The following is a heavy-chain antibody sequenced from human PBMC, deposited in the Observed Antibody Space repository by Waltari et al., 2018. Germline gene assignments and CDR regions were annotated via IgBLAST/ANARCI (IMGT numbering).Heavy chain of an antibody. Sequence: QVQLQESGPGLVKPSETLSLTCTVSGGSISSYYWSWIRQPPGQGLEWIGYIYYSGSPNHTPPLKSRVTISVATSKNQFSRKLSSVTAADTAVYYCARHLPSVVPAAPFDYWGQGTLVTVSS. CDR3: ARHLPSVVPAAPFDY. CDR2: IYYSGSP. CDR1: GGSISSYY. V-gene: IGHV4-59*08. J-gene: IGHJ4*02. D-gene: IGHD2-2*01.